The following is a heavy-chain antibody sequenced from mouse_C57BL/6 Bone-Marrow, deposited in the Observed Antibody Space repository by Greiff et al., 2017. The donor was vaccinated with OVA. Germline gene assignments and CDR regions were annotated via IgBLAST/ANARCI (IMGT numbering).Heavy chain of an antibody. CDR2: INPNNGGT. Sequence: EVQLQQSGPELVKPGASVKISCKASGYTFTDYYMNWVKQSHGKSLEWIGDINPNNGGTSYNQKFKGKATLTVDKSSSTAYMELRSLTSEDSAVSSCATLDGYSERYSFDYWGPGTPLTVSS. J-gene: IGHJ2*01. D-gene: IGHD2-3*01. V-gene: IGHV1-26*01. CDR3: ATLDGYSERYSFDY. CDR1: GYTFTDYY.